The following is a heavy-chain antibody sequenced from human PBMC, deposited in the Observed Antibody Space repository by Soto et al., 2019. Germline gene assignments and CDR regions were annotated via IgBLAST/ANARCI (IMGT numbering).Heavy chain of an antibody. CDR1: GGSISSGGYS. V-gene: IGHV4-30-2*01. CDR2: IYHSGST. D-gene: IGHD3-3*01. CDR3: AARAIFGVVPLDY. J-gene: IGHJ4*02. Sequence: QLQLQESGSGLVKPSQTLSLTCAVSGGSISSGGYSWSWIRQPPGKGLEWIGYIYHSGSTYYNPSLKSRVTISVEGSRNQFSLKLSSVTAADTAVYYCAARAIFGVVPLDYWGQGNLVTVSS.